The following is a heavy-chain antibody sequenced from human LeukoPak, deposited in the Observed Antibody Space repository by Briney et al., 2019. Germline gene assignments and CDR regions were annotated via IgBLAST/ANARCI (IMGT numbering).Heavy chain of an antibody. CDR3: ARRSIAVAGTEDY. CDR2: INHSGST. Sequence: SETLSLTCAVYGGSLSGYYWSWIRQPPGKGLEWIGEINHSGSTNYNPSLKGRVTISVDTSKNQFSLKLSSVTAADTAVYYCARRSIAVAGTEDYWGQGTLVTVSS. V-gene: IGHV4-34*01. D-gene: IGHD6-19*01. CDR1: GGSLSGYY. J-gene: IGHJ4*02.